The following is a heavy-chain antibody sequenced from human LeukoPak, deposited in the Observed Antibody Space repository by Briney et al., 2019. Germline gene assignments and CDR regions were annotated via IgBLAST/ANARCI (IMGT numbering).Heavy chain of an antibody. CDR2: INPNSGGT. J-gene: IGHJ6*02. Sequence: ASVKVSCKASGYTFTGYYMHWVRQAPGQGLEWMGWINPNSGGTNYAQKFQGRVTMTRDTSISTAYMELSRLRSDDTAVYYCASQPMKYYYYGMDVWGQGTTVTVSS. CDR3: ASQPMKYYYYGMDV. CDR1: GYTFTGYY. V-gene: IGHV1-2*02. D-gene: IGHD3-22*01.